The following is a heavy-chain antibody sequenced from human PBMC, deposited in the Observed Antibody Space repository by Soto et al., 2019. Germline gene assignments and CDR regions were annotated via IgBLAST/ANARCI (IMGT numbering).Heavy chain of an antibody. CDR1: GGTFSSYA. V-gene: IGHV1-69*01. D-gene: IGHD1-26*01. J-gene: IGHJ4*02. CDR3: ARDKSSSYSGSYLYYFDY. Sequence: QVQLVQSGAEVKKPGSSVKVSCKASGGTFSSYAISWVRQAPGQGLEWMGGIIPIFGTANYAQKFQGRVTLTAAESTSTAYMELSSLRSEDTAVYYCARDKSSSYSGSYLYYFDYWGQGTLVTVSS. CDR2: IIPIFGTA.